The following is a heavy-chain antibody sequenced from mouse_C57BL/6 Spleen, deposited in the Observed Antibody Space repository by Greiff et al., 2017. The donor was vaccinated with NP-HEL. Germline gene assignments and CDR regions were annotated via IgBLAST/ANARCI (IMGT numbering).Heavy chain of an antibody. J-gene: IGHJ4*01. CDR2: ISYDGSN. CDR3: ARADGYYVMDY. Sequence: EVQLVESGPGLVKPSQSLSLTCSVTGYSITSGYYWNWIRQFPGNKLEWMGYISYDGSNNYNPTLKKRISITRDTSKNQFFLKLISLTTEDTATYYCARADGYYVMDYWGQGTSVTVSS. D-gene: IGHD2-3*01. CDR1: GYSITSGYY. V-gene: IGHV3-6*01.